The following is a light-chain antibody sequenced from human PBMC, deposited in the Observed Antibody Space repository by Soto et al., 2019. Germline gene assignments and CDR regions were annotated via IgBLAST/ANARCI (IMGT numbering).Light chain of an antibody. CDR2: GAS. CDR1: QSVSNNY. Sequence: EIVLTQSPGTLSLSPGERATLSCRASQSVSNNYLAWYQQKPGQAPRLLIYGASSRATGIPDRFSGSGSGTDSTLTINRLEPEDFAVYYCQQYGSSPTFGQGTRLEIK. V-gene: IGKV3-20*01. J-gene: IGKJ5*01. CDR3: QQYGSSPT.